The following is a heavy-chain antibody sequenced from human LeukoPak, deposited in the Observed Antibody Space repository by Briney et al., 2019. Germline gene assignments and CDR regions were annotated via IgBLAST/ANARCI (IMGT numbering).Heavy chain of an antibody. D-gene: IGHD3-10*01. J-gene: IGHJ6*03. V-gene: IGHV3-7*01. Sequence: GGSLRLSCVASGFTFSIYWMSWVRQAPGKGLEWVANIKQDGSEKYYVDSVKGRFTISRDNAKNSLYLQMNSLRAEDTAVYYCARASYGSARMDVWGKGTTVTISS. CDR2: IKQDGSEK. CDR3: ARASYGSARMDV. CDR1: GFTFSIYW.